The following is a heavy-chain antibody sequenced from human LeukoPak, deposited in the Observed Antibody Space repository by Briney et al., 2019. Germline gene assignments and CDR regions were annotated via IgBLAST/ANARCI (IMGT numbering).Heavy chain of an antibody. CDR2: IYHSGST. Sequence: SETLSLTCAVSGYSISSGCYWGWIRQPPGKGLEWIGSIYHSGSTYYNPSLKSRVTISVDTSKNQFSLKLSSVTAADTAVYYCARSPIYDYVWGSYPPPNAFDIWGQGTMVTVSS. D-gene: IGHD3-16*02. J-gene: IGHJ3*02. CDR1: GYSISSGCY. CDR3: ARSPIYDYVWGSYPPPNAFDI. V-gene: IGHV4-38-2*01.